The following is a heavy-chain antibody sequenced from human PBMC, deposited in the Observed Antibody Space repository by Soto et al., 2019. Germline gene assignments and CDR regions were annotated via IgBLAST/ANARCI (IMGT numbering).Heavy chain of an antibody. Sequence: ASETLSLTCTVSGGSISSGGYYWSWIRQHPGKGLEWIGYIYYSGSTYYNPSLKSRVTISVDTSKNQFSLKLSSVTAADTAVYYCARDHDYSNYYYYGMDVWGQGTTVTVS. CDR3: ARDHDYSNYYYYGMDV. J-gene: IGHJ6*02. D-gene: IGHD4-4*01. CDR2: IYYSGST. V-gene: IGHV4-31*03. CDR1: GGSISSGGYY.